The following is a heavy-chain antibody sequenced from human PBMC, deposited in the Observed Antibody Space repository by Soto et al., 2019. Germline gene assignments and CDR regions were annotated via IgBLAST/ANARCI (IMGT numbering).Heavy chain of an antibody. CDR2: IYYSGST. CDR3: GKLSVGPQVVPNWFDP. J-gene: IGHJ5*02. V-gene: IGHV4-39*01. Sequence: SETLSLTCTVSGGSISSSSYYWGWIRQPPGKGLEWIGSIYYSGSTYYNPSLKSRVTISVDTSKNQFSLKLSSVTAADTAGYYWGKLSVGPQVVPNWFDPWGQGTLVTVSS. D-gene: IGHD2-15*01. CDR1: GGSISSSSYY.